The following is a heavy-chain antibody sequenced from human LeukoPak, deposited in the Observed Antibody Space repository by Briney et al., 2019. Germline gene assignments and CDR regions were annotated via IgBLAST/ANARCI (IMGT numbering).Heavy chain of an antibody. J-gene: IGHJ3*02. CDR1: GFTFGKYW. Sequence: GGSLRLSCVASGFTFGKYWMSWVRQAPGKGLEWVSAISGSGGSTYYADSVKGRFTISRDNSKNTLYLQMNSLRAEDTAVYYCAKADCSGGSCYSSAFDIWGQGTMVTVSS. V-gene: IGHV3-23*01. D-gene: IGHD2-15*01. CDR2: ISGSGGST. CDR3: AKADCSGGSCYSSAFDI.